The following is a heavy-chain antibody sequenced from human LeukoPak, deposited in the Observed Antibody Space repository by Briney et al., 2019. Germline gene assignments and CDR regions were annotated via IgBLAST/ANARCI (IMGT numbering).Heavy chain of an antibody. CDR2: ISPSGGSS. CDR3: AKDDRSGGHRGAAFDI. CDR1: EFTFSSYV. V-gene: IGHV3-23*01. Sequence: GGSLRLSSAAPEFTFSSYVMTGVRQAPGKGLEWVSTISPSGGSSYYADSVKGRFTVSRDNFKNTLFLQMNSLRAEDTAVYYCAKDDRSGGHRGAAFDIWGQGTMVTVSS. J-gene: IGHJ3*02. D-gene: IGHD2-15*01.